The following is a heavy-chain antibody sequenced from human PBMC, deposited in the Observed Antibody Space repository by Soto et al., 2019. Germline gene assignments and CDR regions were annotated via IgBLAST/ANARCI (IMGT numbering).Heavy chain of an antibody. Sequence: GGSLRLSCAASGFTFSSYWMSWVRQAPGKGLEWVANIKQDGSEKYYVDSVKGRFTISRDNAKNSLYLQMNSLRAEDTAVYYCARDSIVGATMWYYYGMDVWGQGTTVTVS. CDR2: IKQDGSEK. D-gene: IGHD1-26*01. CDR1: GFTFSSYW. J-gene: IGHJ6*02. V-gene: IGHV3-7*03. CDR3: ARDSIVGATMWYYYGMDV.